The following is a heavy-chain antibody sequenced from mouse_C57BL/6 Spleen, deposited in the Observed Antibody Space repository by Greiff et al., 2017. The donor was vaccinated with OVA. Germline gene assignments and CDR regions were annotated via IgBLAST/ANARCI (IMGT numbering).Heavy chain of an antibody. V-gene: IGHV1-26*01. CDR2: INPNNGGT. J-gene: IGHJ2*01. Sequence: EVQLQQSGPELVKPGASVKISCKASGYTFTDYYMNWVKQSHGKSLEWIGDINPNNGGTSYNQKFKGKATLTVDKSSSTAYMELRSLTSEDSAVYYCAREGPDVGFDYWGQGTTLTVSS. CDR1: GYTFTDYY. CDR3: AREGPDVGFDY.